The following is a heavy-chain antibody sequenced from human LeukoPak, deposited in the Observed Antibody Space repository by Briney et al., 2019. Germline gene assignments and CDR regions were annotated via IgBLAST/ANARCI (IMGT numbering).Heavy chain of an antibody. V-gene: IGHV4-39*07. D-gene: IGHD4-23*01. J-gene: IGHJ6*02. Sequence: SETLSLTCTVSGGSISSSSYYWGWIRQPPGKGLEWIGSIYYSGSTYYNPSLKSRVTISVDTSKNQFSLKLSSVTAADTAVYYCARLKSETPALYYYGMDVWGQGTTVTVSS. CDR3: ARLKSETPALYYYGMDV. CDR2: IYYSGST. CDR1: GGSISSSSYY.